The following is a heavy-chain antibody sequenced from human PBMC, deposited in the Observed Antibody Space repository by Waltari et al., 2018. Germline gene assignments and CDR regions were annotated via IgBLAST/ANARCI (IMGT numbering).Heavy chain of an antibody. CDR3: ARGGRRIGYSGYEPLDY. CDR1: GGSISSYY. CDR2: IYYSGST. J-gene: IGHJ4*02. D-gene: IGHD5-12*01. V-gene: IGHV4-59*01. Sequence: QVQLQESGPGLVKPSETLSLTCTVSGGSISSYYWSWIRQPPGKGLEWIGYIYYSGSTNYNPSLKSRVTISVDTSKNQFSLKLSSVTTADTAVYYCARGGRRIGYSGYEPLDYWGQGTLVTVSS.